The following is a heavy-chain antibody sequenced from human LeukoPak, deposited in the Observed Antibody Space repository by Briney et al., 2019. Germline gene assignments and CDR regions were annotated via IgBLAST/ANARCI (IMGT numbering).Heavy chain of an antibody. CDR3: ARDGRLGELSWGVFDY. Sequence: SETLSLTCTVSDGSISSYYWSWIRQPPGKGLEWIGYIYYSGSTNYNPSLKSRVTISVDTSKNQFSLKLSSVTAADTAVYYRARDGRLGELSWGVFDYWGQGTLVTVSS. V-gene: IGHV4-59*01. J-gene: IGHJ4*02. D-gene: IGHD3-16*02. CDR2: IYYSGST. CDR1: DGSISSYY.